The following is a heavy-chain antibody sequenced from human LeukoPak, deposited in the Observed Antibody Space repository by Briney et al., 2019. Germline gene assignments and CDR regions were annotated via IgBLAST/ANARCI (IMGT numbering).Heavy chain of an antibody. CDR1: GFTFTSYN. CDR2: ISSSSSTI. Sequence: GGSLRLSCVVSGFTFTSYNMDWVRQAPGKGLEWVSYISSSSSTIYYADSVKGRFTISRDNAKNSLYLQMNSLRAEDTAVYYCARAPGYLDYWGQGTLVTVSS. CDR3: ARAPGYLDY. D-gene: IGHD3-22*01. J-gene: IGHJ4*02. V-gene: IGHV3-48*01.